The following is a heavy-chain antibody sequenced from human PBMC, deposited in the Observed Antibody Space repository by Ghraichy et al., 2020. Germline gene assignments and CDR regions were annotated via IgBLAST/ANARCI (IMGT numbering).Heavy chain of an antibody. J-gene: IGHJ4*02. CDR2: ISNNGINK. Sequence: GESLNISCAASGFTFSTYAMHWVRQAPGKGLEWVAVISNNGINKYYGDSVKGRFTLSRDNSMHTLDLQMNSLRAEDAAVYYCAKGGVYSSSTTFDYWGQGTLVTVSS. CDR3: AKGGVYSSSTTFDY. D-gene: IGHD6-6*01. V-gene: IGHV3-30*18. CDR1: GFTFSTYA.